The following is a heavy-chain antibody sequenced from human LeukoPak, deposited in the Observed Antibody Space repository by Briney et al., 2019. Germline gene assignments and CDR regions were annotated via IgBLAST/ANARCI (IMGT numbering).Heavy chain of an antibody. CDR2: IHPTGIT. CDR1: GGPFSGYY. J-gene: IGHJ5*02. V-gene: IGHV4-34*01. D-gene: IGHD5-12*01. CDR3: ARTVSGYYFNA. Sequence: SETLSLTCAVYGGPFSGYYWSWIRQPPGKGLEWIGEIHPTGITNYTPSLKSRVALSVDTSKNQFSLKLSSVTAADTAVYYCARTVSGYYFNAWGPGTLVTVSS.